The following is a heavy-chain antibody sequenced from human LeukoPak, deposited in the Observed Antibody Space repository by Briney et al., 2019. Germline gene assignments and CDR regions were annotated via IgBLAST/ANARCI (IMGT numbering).Heavy chain of an antibody. D-gene: IGHD1-26*01. J-gene: IGHJ5*02. CDR3: ARGWELLRGPINWFDP. V-gene: IGHV1-46*01. Sequence: ASVKVSCKASGYTFTGYYMHWVRQAPGQGLEWMGIINPSGGSTSYAQKFQGRVTMTRDTSTSTVYMELSSLRSEDTAVYYCARGWELLRGPINWFDPWGQGTLVTVSS. CDR2: INPSGGST. CDR1: GYTFTGYY.